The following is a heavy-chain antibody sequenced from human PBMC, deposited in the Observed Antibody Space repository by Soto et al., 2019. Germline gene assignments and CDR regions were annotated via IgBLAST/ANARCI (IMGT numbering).Heavy chain of an antibody. CDR1: GFTFSSYW. CDR3: VRDQLYYYDIFGRPLNGFDI. CDR2: INSDGSST. Sequence: PGGSLRLSCAASGFTFSSYWIHWVRQAPGKGLVWVSRINSDGSSTTYADSVKGRFTISRDNAKNTLYLQMTSLGAEDTALYYCVRDQLYYYDIFGRPLNGFDIWGQGTMVTVSS. V-gene: IGHV3-74*01. D-gene: IGHD3-22*01. J-gene: IGHJ3*02.